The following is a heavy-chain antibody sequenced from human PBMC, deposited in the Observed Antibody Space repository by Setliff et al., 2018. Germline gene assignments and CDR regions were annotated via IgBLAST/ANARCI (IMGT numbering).Heavy chain of an antibody. D-gene: IGHD3-10*01. J-gene: IGHJ4*02. CDR2: ISSSSSYI. CDR3: ARDKDPWRWFGESSLGY. CDR1: GFTFSSYS. Sequence: LRLSCAASGFTFSSYSMNWVRQAPGKGLEWVSSISSSSSYIYYADSVEGRFTISRDNAKNSLYLQMNSLRAEDTAVYYCARDKDPWRWFGESSLGYWGQGTLVTVSS. V-gene: IGHV3-21*01.